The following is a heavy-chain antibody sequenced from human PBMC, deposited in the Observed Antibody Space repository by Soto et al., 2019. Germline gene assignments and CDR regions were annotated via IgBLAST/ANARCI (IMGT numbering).Heavy chain of an antibody. Sequence: PSETLSLTCTASSGSISSYNWNWVRQPPGKGLEWIGFINYSGSTHYNPSLKSRVTISLDTSKNQFSLKLNSVTAADTAVYYCARENYYALDYWGPGTLVAVSS. D-gene: IGHD3-10*01. CDR2: INYSGST. CDR1: SGSISSYN. V-gene: IGHV4-59*01. CDR3: ARENYYALDY. J-gene: IGHJ4*02.